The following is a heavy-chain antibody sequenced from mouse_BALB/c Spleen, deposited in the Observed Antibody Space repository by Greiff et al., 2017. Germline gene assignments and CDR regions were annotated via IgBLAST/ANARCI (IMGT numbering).Heavy chain of an antibody. Sequence: EVKLVESGAELVKPGASVKLSCTASGFNIKDTYMHWVKQRPEQGLEWIGRIDPANGNTKYDPKFQGKATITADTSSNTAYLQLSSLTSEDTAVYYCARGGDFFYAMDYWGRGTSVTVSS. CDR1: GFNIKDTY. CDR2: IDPANGNT. J-gene: IGHJ4*01. V-gene: IGHV14-3*02. CDR3: ARGGDFFYAMDY.